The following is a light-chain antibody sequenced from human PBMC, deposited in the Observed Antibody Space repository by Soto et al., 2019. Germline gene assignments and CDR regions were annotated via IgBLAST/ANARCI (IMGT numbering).Light chain of an antibody. CDR3: QQHNSYPWT. J-gene: IGKJ1*01. CDR1: QTISSW. Sequence: DIQMTQSPSTLSASVGDRVTISCRASQTISSWLAWYQQRPGKAPKLLIYDASSLKSGVPSRFSGSGSGTEFTLTISSLQPDDFATYYCQQHNSYPWTFGQGTKVEIK. V-gene: IGKV1-5*01. CDR2: DAS.